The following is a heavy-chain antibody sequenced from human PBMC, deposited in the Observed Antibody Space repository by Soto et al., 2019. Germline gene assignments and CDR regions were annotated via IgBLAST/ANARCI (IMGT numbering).Heavy chain of an antibody. CDR3: ARHGAYSTSVYYYYGMDV. CDR2: GFYGGRT. V-gene: IGHV4-39*01. CDR1: GGFINNSAYY. J-gene: IGHJ6*02. D-gene: IGHD6-13*01. Sequence: SETLSLTCTVSGGFINNSAYYWGWIRQSPGKGLDWIASGFYGGRTYSNPSLKSRATFSLDTSKCRFSLELSSVTAADTAVYYCARHGAYSTSVYYYYGMDVWGQGTTVTVSS.